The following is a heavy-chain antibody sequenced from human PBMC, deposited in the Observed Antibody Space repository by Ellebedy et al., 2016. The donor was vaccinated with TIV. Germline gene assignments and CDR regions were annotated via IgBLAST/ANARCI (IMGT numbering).Heavy chain of an antibody. CDR1: GFTFSDYY. CDR2: ISSSGSTI. D-gene: IGHD3-3*01. J-gene: IGHJ4*02. V-gene: IGHV3-11*01. CDR3: ARERADVEWLSDYSIDY. Sequence: GESLKISXAASGFTFSDYYMSWIRQAPGKGLEWVSYISSSGSTIYYADSVKGRFTISRDNAKNSLYLQMNSLRAEDTAVYYCARERADVEWLSDYSIDYWGQGTLVTVSS.